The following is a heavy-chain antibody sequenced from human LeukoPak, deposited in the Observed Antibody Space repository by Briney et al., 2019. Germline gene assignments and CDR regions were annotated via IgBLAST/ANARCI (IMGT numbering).Heavy chain of an antibody. J-gene: IGHJ6*03. CDR3: ARERYDYGDYARNYYYYYYMDV. CDR1: GGSISSYY. D-gene: IGHD4-17*01. CDR2: IYYSGST. V-gene: IGHV4-59*01. Sequence: PSETLSLTCTVSGGSISSYYWSWIRQPPGKGLEWIGYIYYSGSTNYNPSLKSRVTISVDTSKNQFSLKLSSVTAADTAVYYCARERYDYGDYARNYYYYYYMDVWGKGTTVTISS.